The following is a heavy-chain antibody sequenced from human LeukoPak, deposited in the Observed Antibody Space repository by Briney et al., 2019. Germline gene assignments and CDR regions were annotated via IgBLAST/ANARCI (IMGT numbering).Heavy chain of an antibody. Sequence: SSETLSLTCTVSGGSLSSSSYYWGWIRQPPGKGLEWIGSIYYSGSTYYNPSLKSRVTISVDTSKNQFSLKLSSVTAADTAVYYCARISIPPTYYYSGEGGVFDYWGQGTLVTVSS. V-gene: IGHV4-39*07. D-gene: IGHD3-10*01. J-gene: IGHJ4*02. CDR1: GGSLSSSSYY. CDR3: ARISIPPTYYYSGEGGVFDY. CDR2: IYYSGST.